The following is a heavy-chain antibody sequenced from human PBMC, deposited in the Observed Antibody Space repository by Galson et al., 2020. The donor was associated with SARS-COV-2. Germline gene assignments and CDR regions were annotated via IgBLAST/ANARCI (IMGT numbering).Heavy chain of an antibody. Sequence: GESLKISCAASGFTFSSYAMHWVRQAPGKGLEWVATISCDGSNTYYADSVKGRFTISRDNSKNTLYLQMNSLRAEDTAVYYCAGELSLVFGFYWGQGTLVTVSS. CDR3: AGELSLVFGFY. V-gene: IGHV3-30*04. D-gene: IGHD3-16*02. CDR1: GFTFSSYA. J-gene: IGHJ4*02. CDR2: ISCDGSNT.